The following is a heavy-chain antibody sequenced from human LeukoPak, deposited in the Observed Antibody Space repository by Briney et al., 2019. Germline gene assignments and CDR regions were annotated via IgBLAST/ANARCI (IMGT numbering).Heavy chain of an antibody. CDR2: FHPEDGET. D-gene: IGHD1-26*01. Sequence: ASVKVSCKVSGYTVTELSMHWVRQSPGKGLEWMGGFHPEDGETIYAQKFQGRVTMTEDTSTDTAYMELSSLRSEDTAVYYCARDSGSYSELVDYWGQGTLVTVSS. V-gene: IGHV1-24*01. CDR1: GYTVTELS. CDR3: ARDSGSYSELVDY. J-gene: IGHJ4*02.